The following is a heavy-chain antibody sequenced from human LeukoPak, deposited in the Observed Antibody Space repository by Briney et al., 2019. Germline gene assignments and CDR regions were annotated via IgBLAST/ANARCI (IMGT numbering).Heavy chain of an antibody. CDR2: RNPYSGNT. D-gene: IGHD3-3*01. V-gene: IGHV1-8*01. J-gene: IGHJ2*01. Sequence: GASVKVSCEASGYTFTSYDINWVRQAAGQGLEWMGWRNPYSGNTGYAQKFQGWVTMTRDTSISTAYMELISLRSDDTAVYYCASGMEGWYFDLWGRGTLVTVSS. CDR1: GYTFTSYD. CDR3: ASGMEGWYFDL.